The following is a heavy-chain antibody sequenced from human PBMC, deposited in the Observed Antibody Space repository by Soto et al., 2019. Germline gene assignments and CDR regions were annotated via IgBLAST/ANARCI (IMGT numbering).Heavy chain of an antibody. CDR3: ARESREHSDYGGLDV. CDR1: GGSVSRGSYY. CDR2: VYDTGRT. Sequence: QVQLHESGPGLVKPSETMYLTCTVSGGSVSRGSYYWNWIRQPPGKGLEWLGYVYDTGRTNYNPSPKSRVNMSVNTSKNQFDLKMRSVAAADTAVYYCARESREHSDYGGLDVWGQGTTVTVSS. D-gene: IGHD4-4*01. J-gene: IGHJ6*02. V-gene: IGHV4-61*01.